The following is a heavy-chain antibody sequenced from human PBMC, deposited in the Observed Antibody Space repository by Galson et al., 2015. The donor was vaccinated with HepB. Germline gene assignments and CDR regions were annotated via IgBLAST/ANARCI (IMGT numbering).Heavy chain of an antibody. J-gene: IGHJ4*02. D-gene: IGHD2/OR15-2a*01. CDR3: AGGLNTYFDY. V-gene: IGHV6-1*01. CDR2: TYYRSKWYT. Sequence: CAISGDSVSSHSVAWNWIRQSPSRGLEWLGRTYYRSKWYTDNDISVKGRITINADTSKNQFSLQLKSVTHEDTAVYFCAGGLNTYFDYWGQGILVTVAA. CDR1: GDSVSSHSVA.